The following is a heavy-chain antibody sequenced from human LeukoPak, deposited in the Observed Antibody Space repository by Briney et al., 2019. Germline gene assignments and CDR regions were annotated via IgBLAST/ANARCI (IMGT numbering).Heavy chain of an antibody. V-gene: IGHV3-30-3*01. Sequence: QSGGSLRLSCAASGFTFSSYAMHWVRQAPGKGLEWVAVISYDGSNKYYADSVKGRFTISRDNSKNTLYLQMNSLRAEDTAVYYCARYGRIVVVPAATNWFDPWGQGTLVTVSS. J-gene: IGHJ5*02. CDR3: ARYGRIVVVPAATNWFDP. D-gene: IGHD2-2*01. CDR1: GFTFSSYA. CDR2: ISYDGSNK.